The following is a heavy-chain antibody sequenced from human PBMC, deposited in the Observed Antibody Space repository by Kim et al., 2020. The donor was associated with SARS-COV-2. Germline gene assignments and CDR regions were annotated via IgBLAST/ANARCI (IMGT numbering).Heavy chain of an antibody. J-gene: IGHJ4*02. D-gene: IGHD5-18*01. CDR3: ARDSPYSYGAPYFDY. CDR2: IYYSGST. CDR1: GGSISSYY. Sequence: SETLSLTCTVSGGSISSYYWSWIRQPPGKGLEWIGYIYYSGSTNYNPSLKSRVTISVDTSKNQFSLKLSSVTAADTAVYYCARDSPYSYGAPYFDYWGQGTLVTVSS. V-gene: IGHV4-59*13.